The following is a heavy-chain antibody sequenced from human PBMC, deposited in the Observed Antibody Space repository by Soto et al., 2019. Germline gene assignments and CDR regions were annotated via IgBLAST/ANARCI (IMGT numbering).Heavy chain of an antibody. CDR1: AGTFDSYT. CDR3: ARGPLAAIYYYYYYMDV. D-gene: IGHD2-15*01. CDR2: IIPILGIA. Sequence: SVKVSCKASAGTFDSYTISWARQAPGQRREWMGRIIPILGIANYAQKFQGRVTITADKSTSTAYMELSSLRSEDTAVYYCARGPLAAIYYYYYYMDVWGKGTTVTVSS. J-gene: IGHJ6*03. V-gene: IGHV1-69*02.